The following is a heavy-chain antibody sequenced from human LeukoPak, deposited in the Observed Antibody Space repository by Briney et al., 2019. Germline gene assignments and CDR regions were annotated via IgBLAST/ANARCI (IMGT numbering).Heavy chain of an antibody. Sequence: SETLSLTCTVSGGSISSSSYYWGWIRQPPGKGLEWIGSIYYSGSTNYNPSLKSRVTISVDTSKNQFSLKLSSVTAADTAVYYCARGGSSSWYYYYYMDVWGKGTTVTVSS. V-gene: IGHV4-39*07. CDR3: ARGGSSSWYYYYYMDV. CDR2: IYYSGST. D-gene: IGHD6-13*01. CDR1: GGSISSSSYY. J-gene: IGHJ6*03.